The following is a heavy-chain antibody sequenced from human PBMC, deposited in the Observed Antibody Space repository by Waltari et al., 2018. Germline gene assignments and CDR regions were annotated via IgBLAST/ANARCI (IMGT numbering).Heavy chain of an antibody. J-gene: IGHJ5*02. Sequence: QVQLQESGPGLVKPSETLSLTCTVSGGSIRSYYWSWIRQPPGKGLEWIGYIYYRGSTNDNPSLKSRVTISVDTSKNQFSLKLSSVTAADTAVYYCARLEEGSYYGWFDPWGQGTLVTVSS. CDR3: ARLEEGSYYGWFDP. CDR2: IYYRGST. V-gene: IGHV4-59*01. CDR1: GGSIRSYY. D-gene: IGHD1-26*01.